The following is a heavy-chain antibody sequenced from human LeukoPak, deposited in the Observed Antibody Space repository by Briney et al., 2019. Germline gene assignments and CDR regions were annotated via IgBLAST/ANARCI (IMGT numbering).Heavy chain of an antibody. CDR1: GYNLIELS. Sequence: GASVKVSCKVSGYNLIELSMHWVRQTPGKGLEWMGGFDPEDAKTIYAPRFQGRVTMTEDTATDTAYLELTSLRSEDTAVYYCAREEIAPGIAAPYGMDVWGQGTTVTVSS. V-gene: IGHV1-24*01. CDR3: AREEIAPGIAAPYGMDV. CDR2: FDPEDAKT. D-gene: IGHD6-13*01. J-gene: IGHJ6*02.